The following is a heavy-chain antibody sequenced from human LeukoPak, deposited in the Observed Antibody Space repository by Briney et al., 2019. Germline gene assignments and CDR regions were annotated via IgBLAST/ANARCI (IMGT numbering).Heavy chain of an antibody. CDR1: GGTFSSYT. J-gene: IGHJ4*02. Sequence: AASVKVSCKASGGTFSSYTISWVRQAPGQGLEWMGGIIPIFGTANYAQKFQGRVTITADESTSTAYMELSSLRSEDTAVYYCARSFHSGYDYFDYWGQGTLVTVSS. V-gene: IGHV1-69*01. CDR2: IIPIFGTA. D-gene: IGHD5-12*01. CDR3: ARSFHSGYDYFDY.